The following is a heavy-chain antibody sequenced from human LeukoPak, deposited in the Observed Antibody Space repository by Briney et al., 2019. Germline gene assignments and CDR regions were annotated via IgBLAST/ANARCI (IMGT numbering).Heavy chain of an antibody. CDR2: IIPIFGTA. CDR3: ARAPNWGSRPFDY. V-gene: IGHV1-69*13. D-gene: IGHD7-27*01. Sequence: SVKVSCKASGGTFSSYAISWVRQAPGQGLEWMGGIIPIFGTANYAQKFQGRVTITADESTSTAYMELSRLRSDDTAVYYCARAPNWGSRPFDYWGQGTLVTVSS. CDR1: GGTFSSYA. J-gene: IGHJ4*02.